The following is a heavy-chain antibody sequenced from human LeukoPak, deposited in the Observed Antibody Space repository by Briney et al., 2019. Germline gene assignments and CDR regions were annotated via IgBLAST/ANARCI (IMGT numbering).Heavy chain of an antibody. CDR1: GFTFSTYS. D-gene: IGHD3-22*01. CDR3: ARDSRGYPY. J-gene: IGHJ4*02. Sequence: PGGSLRLSCAASGFTFSTYSMNWVRQAPGKGLEWLSYISTSSSPIYYADSVKGRFTISRDNAKNSLYLQMNSLRAEDTAVYYCARDSRGYPYWGQGTLVTVSS. V-gene: IGHV3-48*01. CDR2: ISTSSSPI.